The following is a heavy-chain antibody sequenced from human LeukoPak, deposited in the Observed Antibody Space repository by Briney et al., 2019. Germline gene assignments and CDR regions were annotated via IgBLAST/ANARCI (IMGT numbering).Heavy chain of an antibody. Sequence: SETLSLTCAVYGGSFSGYYWSWVRQPPGKGLEWIGGINHSGSTNYNPSLKSRVTISVDTSKNQFSLKLSSVTAADTAVYYCARVTDSPYNWNYGGIIDYWGQGTLVTVSS. D-gene: IGHD1-7*01. CDR1: GGSFSGYY. CDR3: ARVTDSPYNWNYGGIIDY. J-gene: IGHJ4*02. CDR2: INHSGST. V-gene: IGHV4-34*01.